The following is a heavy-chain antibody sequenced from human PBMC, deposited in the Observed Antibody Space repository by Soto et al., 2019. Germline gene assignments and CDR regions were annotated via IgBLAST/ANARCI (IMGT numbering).Heavy chain of an antibody. D-gene: IGHD3-22*01. Sequence: SGPTLVNPTQTLTLTCTFSGFSLSTSGMCVSWIRQPPGKALEWLALIDWDDDKYYNTSLKTRLTISKDTSKNQVVLTMTNMDPVDTATYYCARTYYYDISGYYYYYGMDVWGQGTTVTVSS. J-gene: IGHJ6*02. V-gene: IGHV2-70*01. CDR1: GFSLSTSGMC. CDR2: IDWDDDK. CDR3: ARTYYYDISGYYYYYGMDV.